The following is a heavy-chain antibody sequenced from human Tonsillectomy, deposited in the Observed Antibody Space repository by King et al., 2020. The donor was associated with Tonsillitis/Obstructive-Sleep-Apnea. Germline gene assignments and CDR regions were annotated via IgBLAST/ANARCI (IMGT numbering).Heavy chain of an antibody. CDR1: GFTFRIYG. J-gene: IGHJ4*02. Sequence: VQLVESGGGVVQPGRSLRLSCAASGFTFRIYGMHWVRQAPGKGLEWVAVIWNDGSNKYHADSVKGRFTISRDNAENTLYMQMNSLRAEDTAVYYCVRDGGWPNAAFDYWGQGTLVTVSS. CDR2: IWNDGSNK. D-gene: IGHD6-19*01. CDR3: VRDGGWPNAAFDY. V-gene: IGHV3-33*01.